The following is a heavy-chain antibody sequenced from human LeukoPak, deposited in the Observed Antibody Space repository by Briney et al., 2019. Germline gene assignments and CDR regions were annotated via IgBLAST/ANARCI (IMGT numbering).Heavy chain of an antibody. CDR1: GFTFSTYG. V-gene: IGHV3-23*01. CDR3: AKRVPYSSSSVYFDY. CDR2: ISDDGRNT. D-gene: IGHD6-6*01. Sequence: GGSLRLSCTASGFTFSTYGMNWVRQAPGKGLEWVSSISDDGRNTYYTDSVKGRFTVSRDNSKSTLYLQMNGLRADDTAVYYCAKRVPYSSSSVYFDYWGQGILVTVSS. J-gene: IGHJ4*02.